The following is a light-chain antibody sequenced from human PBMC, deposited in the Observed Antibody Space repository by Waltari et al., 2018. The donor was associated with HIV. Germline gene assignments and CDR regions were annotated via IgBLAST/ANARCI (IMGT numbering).Light chain of an antibody. V-gene: IGLV1-44*01. CDR1: SSNIGSSS. Sequence: QSVMTQPPSASGTPGQRVTISCSGGSSNIGSSSVNWYQQVPGTAPKLLIYNNNPLPSVFPDRFSGSKSGSSASLAISGLQSEDEADYYCAAWDDRLKGVVFGGGTKLTVL. CDR2: NNN. J-gene: IGLJ2*01. CDR3: AAWDDRLKGVV.